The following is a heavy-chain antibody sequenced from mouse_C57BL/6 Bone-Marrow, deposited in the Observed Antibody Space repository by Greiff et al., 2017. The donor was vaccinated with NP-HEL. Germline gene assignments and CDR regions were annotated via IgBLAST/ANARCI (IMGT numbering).Heavy chain of an antibody. CDR2: SRNKANDYTT. Sequence: DVKLVESGGGLVQSGRSLRLSCATSGFTFSDFYMEWVRQAPGKGLEWIAASRNKANDYTTEYSASVKGRFIVSRDTSQSILYLQMNALRAEDTAIYYCARVYGSSPYYYAMDYWGQGTSVTVSS. D-gene: IGHD1-1*01. CDR1: GFTFSDFY. CDR3: ARVYGSSPYYYAMDY. J-gene: IGHJ4*01. V-gene: IGHV7-1*01.